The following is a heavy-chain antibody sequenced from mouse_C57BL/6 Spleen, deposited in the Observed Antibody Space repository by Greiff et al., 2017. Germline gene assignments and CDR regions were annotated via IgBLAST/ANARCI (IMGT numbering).Heavy chain of an antibody. CDR1: GYTFTSYW. D-gene: IGHD5-1*01. Sequence: QVQLQQPGAELVKPGASVKLSCKASGYTFTSYWMHWVKQRPGQGLEWIGMIHPNSGSTNYNEKCKSKATLTVDKSSSTAYMQLSSLTSEDSAVYYWARGCTTGAMDYWGQGTSVTVSS. CDR3: ARGCTTGAMDY. V-gene: IGHV1-64*01. J-gene: IGHJ4*01. CDR2: IHPNSGST.